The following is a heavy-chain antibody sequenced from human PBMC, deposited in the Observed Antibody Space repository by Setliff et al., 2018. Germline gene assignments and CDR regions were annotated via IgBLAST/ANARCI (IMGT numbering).Heavy chain of an antibody. D-gene: IGHD3-22*01. CDR3: ARVGVPSGYWYYLDY. J-gene: IGHJ4*02. CDR2: INPGGLSS. Sequence: ASVKVSCKTSGYSFSDSVVSWVRQAPGQGLEWMGIINPGGLSSSSTQKFEGRVTMSRDTSITTVHMELRRLTSDDTAIYYCARVGVPSGYWYYLDYWGQGTQVTVSS. CDR1: GYSFSDSV. V-gene: IGHV1-46*01.